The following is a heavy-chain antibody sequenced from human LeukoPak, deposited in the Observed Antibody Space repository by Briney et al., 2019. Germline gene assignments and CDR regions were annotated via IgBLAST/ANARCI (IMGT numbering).Heavy chain of an antibody. J-gene: IGHJ6*03. Sequence: ASVKVSCKASGYTFTSYYMHWVRQAPGQGLEWMGIINPSGGSTSYAQKFQGRVTMTRDTSTSTVYMELSRLRSDDTAVYYCARDLSSIVGATTAVVNYYYYMDVWGKGTTVTVSS. V-gene: IGHV1-46*01. CDR2: INPSGGST. CDR1: GYTFTSYY. D-gene: IGHD1-26*01. CDR3: ARDLSSIVGATTAVVNYYYYMDV.